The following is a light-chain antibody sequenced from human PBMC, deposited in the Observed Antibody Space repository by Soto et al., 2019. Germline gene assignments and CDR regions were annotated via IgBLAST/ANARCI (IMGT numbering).Light chain of an antibody. CDR3: QQYDNWPHT. CDR1: QNLSRN. Sequence: EMVMTQSPATLSVSPGERATLSCRASQNLSRNLAWYQQQPSQAPRLLIYGASTRATGIPARFSGSGSGTDFTLTISSLQSEDFAVYYCQQYDNWPHTFGQGTKLGIK. CDR2: GAS. V-gene: IGKV3-15*01. J-gene: IGKJ2*01.